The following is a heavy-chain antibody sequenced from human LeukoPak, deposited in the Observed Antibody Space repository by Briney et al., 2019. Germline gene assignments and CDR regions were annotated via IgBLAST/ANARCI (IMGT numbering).Heavy chain of an antibody. D-gene: IGHD5-12*01. V-gene: IGHV3-43D*03. CDR1: GFTFDDYA. CDR3: AKGQSGYSGYDNYYYYMDV. Sequence: GGSLRLSCAASGFTFDDYAMHWVRQAPGKGLEWVSLISWDGGSTYYADSVKGRFTISRDNSENSLYLQMNSLRAEDTALYYCAKGQSGYSGYDNYYYYMDVWGKGTTVTVSS. J-gene: IGHJ6*03. CDR2: ISWDGGST.